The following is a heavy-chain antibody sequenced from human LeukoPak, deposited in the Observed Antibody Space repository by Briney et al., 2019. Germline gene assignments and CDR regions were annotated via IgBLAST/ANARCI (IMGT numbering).Heavy chain of an antibody. J-gene: IGHJ3*02. Sequence: GGSLRLSCTASGFTFSSYVVHWVRQAPGKGLEWVAVISYDGSHKYSADSVKGRFTISRDNSKNTVYLQMNSLIAEDTAVYYCAAKAGSDAFDIWGQGTMVTVSS. D-gene: IGHD6-13*01. CDR1: GFTFSSYV. V-gene: IGHV3-30*04. CDR3: AAKAGSDAFDI. CDR2: ISYDGSHK.